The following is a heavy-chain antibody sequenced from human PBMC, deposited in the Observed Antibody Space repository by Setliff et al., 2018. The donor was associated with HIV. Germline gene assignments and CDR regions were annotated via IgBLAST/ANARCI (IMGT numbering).Heavy chain of an antibody. J-gene: IGHJ4*02. D-gene: IGHD6-19*01. CDR3: ARDGGGSGWSLGEFDF. Sequence: SETLSLTCTVSGGSISSGGYYWSWIRQPPGKGLEWIGHIYTSGSTNYNPSLRSRVTISLDTSKNQVSLSLASVTAADTAVYYCARDGGGSGWSLGEFDFWGQGTLVTVSS. CDR1: GGSISSGGYY. CDR2: IYTSGST. V-gene: IGHV4-61*09.